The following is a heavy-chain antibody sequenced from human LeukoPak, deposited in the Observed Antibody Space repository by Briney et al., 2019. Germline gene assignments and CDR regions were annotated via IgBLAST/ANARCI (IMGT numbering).Heavy chain of an antibody. CDR1: GFTFSSYG. V-gene: IGHV3-30*02. Sequence: PGGSLRLSCAASGFTFSSYGMYWVRQAPGKGLEWVALIWYDGSNKYYADSAKGRFTISRDNSKNTLYLQMNSLRAEDTAVYYCAKEHSAFDAFDIWGQGTMVTVSS. D-gene: IGHD3-10*01. CDR3: AKEHSAFDAFDI. CDR2: IWYDGSNK. J-gene: IGHJ3*02.